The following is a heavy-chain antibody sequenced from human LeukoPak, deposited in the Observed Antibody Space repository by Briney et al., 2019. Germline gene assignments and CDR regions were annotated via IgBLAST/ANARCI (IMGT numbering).Heavy chain of an antibody. J-gene: IGHJ5*02. CDR3: TREGAYCSSTSCHIQNWFDP. CDR2: ISAYNGNT. CDR1: GYTFTSYA. V-gene: IGHV1-18*01. D-gene: IGHD2-2*01. Sequence: ASVKVSCKASGYTFTSYAFRWVRQAPGQGLEWMGWISAYNGNTNYAQKFQGRVTMTTDTSTSTAYMELRSLRSDDTAVYYCTREGAYCSSTSCHIQNWFDPWGQGTLVTVSS.